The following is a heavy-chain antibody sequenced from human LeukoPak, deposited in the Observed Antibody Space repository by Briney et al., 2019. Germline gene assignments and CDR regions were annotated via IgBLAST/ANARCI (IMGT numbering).Heavy chain of an antibody. CDR1: GGSISSGSCY. D-gene: IGHD3-16*02. CDR2: IYTSGST. J-gene: IGHJ4*02. CDR3: ARDPGVITFGGVIV. Sequence: SETLSLTCTVSGGSISSGSCYWSWIRQPAGKGLEWIGRIYTSGSTNYNPSLKRRVTISVDTSKNQFSLKLSSVTAADTAVYYCARDPGVITFGGVIVWGQGTLVTVSS. V-gene: IGHV4-61*02.